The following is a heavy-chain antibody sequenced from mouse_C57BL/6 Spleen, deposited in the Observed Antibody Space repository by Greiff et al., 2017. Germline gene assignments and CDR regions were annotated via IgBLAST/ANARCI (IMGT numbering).Heavy chain of an antibody. CDR2: IYPGDGDT. J-gene: IGHJ4*01. CDR3: ARSGITTVVDAMDY. V-gene: IGHV1-80*01. D-gene: IGHD1-1*01. CDR1: GYAFSSYW. Sequence: QVQLKQSGAELVKPGASVKISCKASGYAFSSYWMNWVKQRPGKGLEWIGQIYPGDGDTNYNGKFKGKATLTADKSSSTAYMQLSSLTSEDSAVYFCARSGITTVVDAMDYWGQGTSVTVSS.